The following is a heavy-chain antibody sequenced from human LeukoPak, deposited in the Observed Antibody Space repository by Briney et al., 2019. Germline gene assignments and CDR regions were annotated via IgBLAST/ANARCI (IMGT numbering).Heavy chain of an antibody. CDR2: ISYDGSNK. D-gene: IGHD4-17*01. CDR3: ARRDYGDRGYFDY. Sequence: GGSLKLSCAASGFTFSSYGMSWVRQAPGKGLEWVAVISYDGSNKYYADSVKGRFTISRDNSKNTLYLQMNSLRAEDTAVYYCARRDYGDRGYFDYWGQGTLVTVSS. J-gene: IGHJ4*02. V-gene: IGHV3-30*03. CDR1: GFTFSSYG.